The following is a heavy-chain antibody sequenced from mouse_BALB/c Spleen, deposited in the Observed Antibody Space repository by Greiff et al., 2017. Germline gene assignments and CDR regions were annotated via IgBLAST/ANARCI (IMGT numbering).Heavy chain of an antibody. CDR1: GFSLTSYG. J-gene: IGHJ1*01. Sequence: QVQLKESGPGLVAPSQSLSITCTVSGFSLTSYGVHWVRQPPGKGLEWLGVIGAGGSTTYNSALMSRLSTSKDNSKSQVFLKMNSLQTDDTAMYYCAIYYGNYWYFDVWGAGTTVTVSS. V-gene: IGHV2-9*02. CDR2: IGAGGST. CDR3: AIYYGNYWYFDV. D-gene: IGHD2-1*01.